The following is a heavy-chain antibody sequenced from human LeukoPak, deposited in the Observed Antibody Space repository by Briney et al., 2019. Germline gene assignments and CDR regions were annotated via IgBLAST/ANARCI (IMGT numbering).Heavy chain of an antibody. CDR1: GGSISSYY. Sequence: SETLSLTCTVSGGSISSYYWSWIRQPPGKGLEWIGYIYYSGSTNYNPSLKSRVTISVDTSKNQFSLKLSSVTAADTAVHYCASYPLTGRVYWGQGTLVTVSS. J-gene: IGHJ4*02. CDR3: ASYPLTGRVY. CDR2: IYYSGST. V-gene: IGHV4-59*08. D-gene: IGHD1-20*01.